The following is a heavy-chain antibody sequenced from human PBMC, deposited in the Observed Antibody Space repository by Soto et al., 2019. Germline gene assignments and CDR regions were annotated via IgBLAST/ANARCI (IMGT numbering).Heavy chain of an antibody. V-gene: IGHV4-61*01. CDR1: GGSISSGSYY. CDR3: ARAVKSGATWSSGFGF. D-gene: IGHD2-8*02. Sequence: QVQLQESGPGLVKPSETLSLTCNVSGGSISSGSYYWSWIRQPPGKGLEWIGYTYYSGSTSYNPPPKSRVTISVDTSKNQFSLNLTSGTAADTAVYYCARAVKSGATWSSGFGFWGHGTQVNVSS. J-gene: IGHJ4*01. CDR2: TYYSGST.